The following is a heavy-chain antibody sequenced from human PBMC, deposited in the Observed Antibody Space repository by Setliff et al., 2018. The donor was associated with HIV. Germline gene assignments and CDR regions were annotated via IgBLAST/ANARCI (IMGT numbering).Heavy chain of an antibody. CDR2: IYTSGST. J-gene: IGHJ4*02. Sequence: SETLSLTCTVSGGPISSGSYYWSWIRQPAGKGLEWIGHIYTSGSTNYNPSLKSRLTISVDRSKNQFSLKLRSVTAADTAVYYCAGDAGYKGAADYWGQGTLVTVSS. CDR3: AGDAGYKGAADY. CDR1: GGPISSGSYY. D-gene: IGHD1-26*01. V-gene: IGHV4-61*09.